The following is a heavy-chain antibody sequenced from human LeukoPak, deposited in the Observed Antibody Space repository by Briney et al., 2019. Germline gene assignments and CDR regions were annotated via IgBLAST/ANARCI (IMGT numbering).Heavy chain of an antibody. Sequence: GGSLRLSCAASGFTFSSYLMHWVRQAPGKGLVWVSRINTDGSSTSYADSVKGRFTISRDNAKNTLYLQMNSLRAEDTAVYYCARDPMVRGVRVNWFDPWGQGTLVTVSS. CDR1: GFTFSSYL. CDR3: ARDPMVRGVRVNWFDP. V-gene: IGHV3-74*01. D-gene: IGHD3-10*01. CDR2: INTDGSST. J-gene: IGHJ5*02.